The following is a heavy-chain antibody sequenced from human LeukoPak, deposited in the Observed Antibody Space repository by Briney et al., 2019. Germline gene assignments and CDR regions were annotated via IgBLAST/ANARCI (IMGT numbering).Heavy chain of an antibody. CDR2: IYHSGST. J-gene: IGHJ4*02. V-gene: IGHV4-30-2*01. Sequence: SETLFLTCAVSGGSISSGGYSWSWIRQPPGKGLEWIGYIYHSGSTYYNPSLKSRVTISVDRSKNQFSLKLSSVTAADTAVYYCARVGPGYFDYWGQGTLVTVSS. CDR1: GGSISSGGYS. CDR3: ARVGPGYFDY.